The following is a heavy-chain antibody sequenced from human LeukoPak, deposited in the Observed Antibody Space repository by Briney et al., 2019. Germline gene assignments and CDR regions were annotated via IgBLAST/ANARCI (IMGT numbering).Heavy chain of an antibody. CDR2: ISYDGSNK. V-gene: IGHV3-30*18. CDR1: GFTFSSYG. J-gene: IGHJ4*02. Sequence: GGSLRLSCAASGFTFSSYGMHWVRQAPGKGLEWVAVISYDGSNKYYAGPVKGRFTISRDNSKNTLYLQMNSLRAEDTAVYYCAKDSGSYLYYFDYWGQGTLVTVSS. CDR3: AKDSGSYLYYFDY. D-gene: IGHD1-26*01.